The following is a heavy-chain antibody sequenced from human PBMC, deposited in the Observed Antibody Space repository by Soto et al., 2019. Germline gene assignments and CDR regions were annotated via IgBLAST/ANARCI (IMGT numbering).Heavy chain of an antibody. Sequence: PSETLSLTCSVSGGSMRSYYWNWLRQPAGKGLEWIGRIYSRGDTNYNPSVKSRVTMSVDTSKNEFSLRLNSVTAADTAVYYCGRDYGEQLASYYYYGMDVWGQGTTVTVSS. CDR2: IYSRGDT. CDR1: GGSMRSYY. D-gene: IGHD6-6*01. CDR3: GRDYGEQLASYYYYGMDV. J-gene: IGHJ6*02. V-gene: IGHV4-4*07.